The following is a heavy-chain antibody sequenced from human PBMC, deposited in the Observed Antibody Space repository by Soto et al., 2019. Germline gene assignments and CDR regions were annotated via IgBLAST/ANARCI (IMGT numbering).Heavy chain of an antibody. D-gene: IGHD4-17*01. CDR1: GYSFTSYW. CDR3: ARGRTTVTIREAFDI. J-gene: IGHJ3*02. CDR2: IYPGDSDT. V-gene: IGHV5-51*01. Sequence: PGESLKISCKGSGYSFTSYWIGWVRQMPGKGLEWMGIIYPGDSDTRYSPSFQGQVTISADKSISTAYLQWSSLKASDTAMYYCARGRTTVTIREAFDIWGQGTMVTVSS.